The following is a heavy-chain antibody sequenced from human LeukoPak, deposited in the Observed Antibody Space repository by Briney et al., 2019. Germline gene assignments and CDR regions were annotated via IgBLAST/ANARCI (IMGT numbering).Heavy chain of an antibody. D-gene: IGHD3-16*02. V-gene: IGHV3-30*02. J-gene: IGHJ4*02. Sequence: PGGSLRLSCAASGFTFSSYGMHWVRQAPGKGLEWGALIRYDGSNKYYADSVKGRFTISRDNSKNTLYLQMNSLRAEDTAVYYCAKEVLKEFSPTYYFDYWGQGTLVTVSS. CDR3: AKEVLKEFSPTYYFDY. CDR2: IRYDGSNK. CDR1: GFTFSSYG.